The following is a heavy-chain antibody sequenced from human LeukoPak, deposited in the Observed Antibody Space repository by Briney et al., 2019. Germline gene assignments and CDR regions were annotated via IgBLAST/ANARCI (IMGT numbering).Heavy chain of an antibody. Sequence: GGSLRLSCAASGFTFSSYTMSWVRQAPGKGLEWVSTITTSDGNTYYADSVKGRFTVSRDNSKNTLFLQMNSLRAEDSAVYYCAKDGGLWVSAHWGDSWGRGTLVTVSS. CDR1: GFTFSSYT. V-gene: IGHV3-23*01. CDR3: AKDGGLWVSAHWGDS. CDR2: ITTSDGNT. D-gene: IGHD7-27*01. J-gene: IGHJ4*02.